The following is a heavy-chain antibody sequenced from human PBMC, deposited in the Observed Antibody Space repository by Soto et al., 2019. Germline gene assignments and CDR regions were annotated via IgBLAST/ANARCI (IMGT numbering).Heavy chain of an antibody. V-gene: IGHV3-48*03. CDR3: ARLVGVYATSHGADP. D-gene: IGHD2-8*01. CDR2: ISSSGSTI. J-gene: IGHJ5*02. Sequence: GGSLRLSCAASGFTFSSYEMNWVRQAPGKVLEWVSYISSSGSTIYYADSVKGRFTISRDNAKNSLYLQMNSLRAEDTAVYYCARLVGVYATSHGADPWGQGTLVTVSS. CDR1: GFTFSSYE.